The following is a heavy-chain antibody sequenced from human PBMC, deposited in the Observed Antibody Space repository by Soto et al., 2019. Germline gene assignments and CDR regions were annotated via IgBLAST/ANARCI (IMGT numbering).Heavy chain of an antibody. Sequence: GGSLRLSCAASGFTFSSYSMNWVRQAPGKGLEWVSYISSSSSTIYYADSVKGRFTISRDNAKNSLYLQMNSLRAEDTAVYYCARDTMDIVATGRDYWGQGTLVTVSS. D-gene: IGHD5-12*01. V-gene: IGHV3-48*01. CDR1: GFTFSSYS. J-gene: IGHJ4*02. CDR2: ISSSSSTI. CDR3: ARDTMDIVATGRDY.